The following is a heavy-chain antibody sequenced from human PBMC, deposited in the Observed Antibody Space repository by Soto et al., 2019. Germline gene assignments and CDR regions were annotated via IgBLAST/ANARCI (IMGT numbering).Heavy chain of an antibody. V-gene: IGHV1-18*01. CDR1: GYTFTSYG. J-gene: IGHJ6*03. CDR2: ISAYNGNT. Sequence: QVQLVQSGAEVKKPGASVKVSCKASGYTFTSYGISWVRQAPGQGLEWMGWISAYNGNTNYAQKLQGRVTMTTDTSTSTAYMELRSLRSDDTAVYYCARCGLGTAMVTSHDYYYMDVWGKGTTVTVSS. CDR3: ARCGLGTAMVTSHDYYYMDV. D-gene: IGHD5-18*01.